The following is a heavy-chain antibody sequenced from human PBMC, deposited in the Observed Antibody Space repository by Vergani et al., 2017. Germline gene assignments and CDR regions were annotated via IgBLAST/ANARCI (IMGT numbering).Heavy chain of an antibody. J-gene: IGHJ3*02. CDR2: ISGSGGST. V-gene: IGHV3-23*01. Sequence: EVQLLESGGGLVQPGGSLRLSCAASGFTFSRYAMSWVRQAPGKGLEWVSAISGSGGSTYYADSVKGRFTISRDNSKNTLYLQMNSLRADDTAVYYCAKLVEMATYGFDIWGQGTMVTVSS. CDR1: GFTFSRYA. D-gene: IGHD5-24*01. CDR3: AKLVEMATYGFDI.